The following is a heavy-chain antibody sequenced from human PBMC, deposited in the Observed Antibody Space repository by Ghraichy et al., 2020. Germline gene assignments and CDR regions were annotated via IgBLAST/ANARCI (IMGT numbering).Heavy chain of an antibody. CDR3: AKVVMVRGVPWYFDY. CDR1: GFTFSSYA. CDR2: ISGSGGST. D-gene: IGHD3-10*01. V-gene: IGHV3-23*01. J-gene: IGHJ4*02. Sequence: SCAASGFTFSSYAMSWVRQAPGKGLEWVSAISGSGGSTYYADSVKGRFTISRDNSKNTLYLQMNSLRAEDMAVYYCAKVVMVRGVPWYFDYWGQGTLVTVSS.